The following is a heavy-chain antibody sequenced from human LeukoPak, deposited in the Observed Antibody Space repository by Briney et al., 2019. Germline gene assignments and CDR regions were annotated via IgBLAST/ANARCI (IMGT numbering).Heavy chain of an antibody. D-gene: IGHD1-20*01. CDR3: ARDHNWSFDY. Sequence: GGSLRLSCAASGFTFSSYTMNWVRQAPGKGLEWVSSISTSSSYISYADSVKGRFTISRDNAKNSLYLQMTSLRVEDTAIYYCARDHNWSFDYWGQGTLVTVSS. CDR1: GFTFSSYT. J-gene: IGHJ4*02. CDR2: ISTSSSYI. V-gene: IGHV3-21*01.